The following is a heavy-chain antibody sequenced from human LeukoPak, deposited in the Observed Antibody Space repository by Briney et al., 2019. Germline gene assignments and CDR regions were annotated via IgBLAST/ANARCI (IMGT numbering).Heavy chain of an antibody. J-gene: IGHJ4*02. V-gene: IGHV4-59*08. CDR2: MCPSGRT. CDR3: ARHDYAREFDS. Sequence: SETLSLTCTVSNDSISSYCCSWVRQPPGKGLEWTGFMCPSGRTDYTPSLKSRVTISMDTSKNQFSLKLRSLTAADTAVYYCARHDYAREFDSWGQGTLVTVSS. D-gene: IGHD4/OR15-4a*01. CDR1: NDSISSYC.